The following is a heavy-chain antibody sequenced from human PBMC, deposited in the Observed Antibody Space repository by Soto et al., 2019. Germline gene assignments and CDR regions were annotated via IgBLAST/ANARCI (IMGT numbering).Heavy chain of an antibody. V-gene: IGHV1-69*13. Sequence: SVKVSCKASGGTFSSYAISWVRQAPGQGLEWMGGIIPIFGTANYAQKFQGRVTITADESTSTAYMELSSLRSEDTAVYYCAREAGLLPDAFDIWGQGTMVTVSS. CDR3: AREAGLLPDAFDI. J-gene: IGHJ3*02. D-gene: IGHD2-15*01. CDR2: IIPIFGTA. CDR1: GGTFSSYA.